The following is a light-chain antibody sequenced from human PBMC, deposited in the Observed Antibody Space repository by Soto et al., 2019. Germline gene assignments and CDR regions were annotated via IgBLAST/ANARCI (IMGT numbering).Light chain of an antibody. J-gene: IGKJ1*01. CDR1: QSVSSN. Sequence: EIVMTQSPATLSVSPGERATLSCRASQSVSSNLAWYQQQPGQAPRLLIYGSSTRAPGIPARFSGSGSGTEFTLTISSLQSEDFAVYYCQQYNNWPPRAWTFGQGTKGEIK. CDR2: GSS. CDR3: QQYNNWPPRAWT. V-gene: IGKV3-15*01.